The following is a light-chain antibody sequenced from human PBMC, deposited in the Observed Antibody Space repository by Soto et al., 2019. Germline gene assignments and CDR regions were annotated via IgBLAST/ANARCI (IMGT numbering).Light chain of an antibody. CDR2: DAS. J-gene: IGKJ2*03. CDR3: QQTYSTLDS. V-gene: IGKV1-39*01. Sequence: DIQMTPSPSSLSASVGDRVTITCRASQSISSYLNWYQQKPGKAPKLLIYDASSLQSGVPSRFSGSGSGTDFTLTISSLQPEDFATFYCQQTYSTLDSFGQGTKLEIK. CDR1: QSISSY.